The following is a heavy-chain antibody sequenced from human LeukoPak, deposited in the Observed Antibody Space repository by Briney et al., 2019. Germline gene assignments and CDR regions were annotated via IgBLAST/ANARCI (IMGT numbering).Heavy chain of an antibody. V-gene: IGHV3-23*01. D-gene: IGHD6-19*01. CDR1: GFTFSSTT. Sequence: GGSLRLSCVASGFTFSSTTMGWVRQAPGRGLEWVSRITAIDGRTYYADSVRGRFTISRDNSKNTLYLQMNSLRAEDTAVYYCARDIFYHQWLEPYYYYYGMDVWGQGTTVTVSS. J-gene: IGHJ6*02. CDR3: ARDIFYHQWLEPYYYYYGMDV. CDR2: ITAIDGRT.